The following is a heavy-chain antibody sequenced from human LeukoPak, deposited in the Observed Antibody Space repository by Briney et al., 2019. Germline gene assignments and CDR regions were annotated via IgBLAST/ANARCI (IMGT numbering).Heavy chain of an antibody. D-gene: IGHD3-22*01. J-gene: IGHJ4*02. CDR1: GFTFSSYA. V-gene: IGHV3-23*01. Sequence: GGSLRLSCAASGFTFSSYAMSWVRQAPGKGLEWVSAISGSGGSTYYADSVKGRFTISRDNSKNTLYLQMNSLKAEDTAAYYCATEDSSDYYSFDYWGQGTLVTVSS. CDR2: ISGSGGST. CDR3: ATEDSSDYYSFDY.